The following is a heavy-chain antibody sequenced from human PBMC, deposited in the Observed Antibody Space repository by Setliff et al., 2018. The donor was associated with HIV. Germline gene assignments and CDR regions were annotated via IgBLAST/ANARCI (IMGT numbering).Heavy chain of an antibody. CDR3: ALANIVSTARWNH. CDR1: GYLFSGYC. CDR2: INYSNGDT. V-gene: IGHV1-2*02. J-gene: IGHJ5*02. Sequence: ASVKVSCKTSGYLFSGYCLHWLRRAPGQGLEWMGWINYSNGDTKYAENFQGRVTMTRDTSTSTVYMDLNRLTYDDTAVYYCALANIVSTARWNHWGRGTLVTVSS. D-gene: IGHD3-16*02.